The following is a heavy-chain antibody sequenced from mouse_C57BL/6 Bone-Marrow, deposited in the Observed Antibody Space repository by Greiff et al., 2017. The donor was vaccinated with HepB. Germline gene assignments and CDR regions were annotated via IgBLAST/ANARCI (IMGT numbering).Heavy chain of an antibody. CDR2: IYPGSGST. Sequence: QVQLQQPGAELVKPGASVKMSCKASGYTFTSYWITWVKQRPGQGLEWIGDIYPGSGSTNNNEKFKSKATLTVDTSSSTAYMQLSSLTSEDSAVYYCARVGYGSSYGFAYWGQGTLVTVSA. CDR3: ARVGYGSSYGFAY. V-gene: IGHV1-55*01. D-gene: IGHD1-1*01. CDR1: GYTFTSYW. J-gene: IGHJ3*01.